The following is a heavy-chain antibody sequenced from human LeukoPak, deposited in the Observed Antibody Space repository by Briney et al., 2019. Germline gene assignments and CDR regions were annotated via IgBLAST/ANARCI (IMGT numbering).Heavy chain of an antibody. D-gene: IGHD6-19*01. V-gene: IGHV3-23*01. Sequence: GGSLRLSCAASGFIFSSYAMSWVRQAPGKGLEWVSAISGTVGSTYYEASVKGRFTISSNNSKNTLSLQMNSLRAEDTAVYYCAKDRGSIAVAGIDYWGQGTLVTVSS. CDR2: ISGTVGST. J-gene: IGHJ4*02. CDR1: GFIFSSYA. CDR3: AKDRGSIAVAGIDY.